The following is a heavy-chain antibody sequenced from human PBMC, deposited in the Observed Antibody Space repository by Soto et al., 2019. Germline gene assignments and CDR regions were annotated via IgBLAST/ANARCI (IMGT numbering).Heavy chain of an antibody. D-gene: IGHD3-10*01. J-gene: IGHJ3*01. CDR3: AHMRNYYGSGSHAFDL. CDR1: GFSLSTSGVG. V-gene: IGHV2-5*02. Sequence: QITLKESGPTLVKPTQTLTLTCTFSGFSLSTSGVGVGWIRQPPGKALEWLALIYWDDDKRYSPSLKSRLTITKDTSKNQVVVTMTNMDPVDTGTYYCAHMRNYYGSGSHAFDLWGQGTMVTVSS. CDR2: IYWDDDK.